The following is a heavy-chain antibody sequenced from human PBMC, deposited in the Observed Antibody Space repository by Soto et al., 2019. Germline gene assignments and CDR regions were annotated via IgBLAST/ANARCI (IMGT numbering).Heavy chain of an antibody. CDR3: AKDTIFGVVISTAFDI. V-gene: IGHV3-23*01. CDR1: GFPFSSYS. J-gene: IGHJ3*02. CDR2: ISGSGGST. Sequence: SGGSLSLSCTASGFPFSSYSMSWVRQAPGKGLEWVSAISGSGGSTYYADSVKGRFTISRDNSKNTLYLQMNSLRAEDTAVYYCAKDTIFGVVISTAFDIWGQGTMVTVSS. D-gene: IGHD3-3*01.